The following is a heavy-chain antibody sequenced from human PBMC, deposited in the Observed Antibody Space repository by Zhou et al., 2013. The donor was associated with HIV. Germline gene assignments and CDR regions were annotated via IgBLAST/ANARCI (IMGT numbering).Heavy chain of an antibody. Sequence: QVQLVQSGAEVKKPGSSVKVSCKASGGSFSSYAITWVRQAPGQGPEWMGGIIPIFGTTNYAQKFQGRVTMTKDTSTSTAYMELRSLRYDDTAVYYCARNGGSFIISDYYYYMDVWGKGTTVTVSS. CDR1: GGSFSSYA. CDR3: ARNGGSFIISDYYYYMDV. J-gene: IGHJ6*03. D-gene: IGHD1-26*01. V-gene: IGHV1-69*05. CDR2: IIPIFGTT.